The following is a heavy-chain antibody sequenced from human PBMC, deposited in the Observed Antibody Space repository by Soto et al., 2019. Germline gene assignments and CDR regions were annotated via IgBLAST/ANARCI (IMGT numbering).Heavy chain of an antibody. J-gene: IGHJ6*02. CDR3: AKATNYYYGMDV. V-gene: IGHV3-30-3*01. CDR1: GFPSSSYA. CDR2: TSYDGSNK. Sequence: PGGSLRLSCAAPGFPSSSYAMHWGRQAPGKGLEWVAVTSYDGSNKYYADSVKGRFTISRDNSKNTLYLQMNSLRVEDTAVYYCAKATNYYYGMDVWGQGTTVT.